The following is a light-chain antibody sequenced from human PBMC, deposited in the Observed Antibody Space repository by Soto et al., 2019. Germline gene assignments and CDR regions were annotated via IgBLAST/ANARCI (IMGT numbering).Light chain of an antibody. V-gene: IGKV3-11*01. Sequence: EIVLTQSPGTLSLFPGERASLSCRASQSVGDSLAWYQQKPGLAPRLLIYDASNRATGIPARFSGSGSGTDFALTISSLEPEDSAVYYCQQRSNWPLTFGGGTNVEIK. J-gene: IGKJ4*01. CDR3: QQRSNWPLT. CDR1: QSVGDS. CDR2: DAS.